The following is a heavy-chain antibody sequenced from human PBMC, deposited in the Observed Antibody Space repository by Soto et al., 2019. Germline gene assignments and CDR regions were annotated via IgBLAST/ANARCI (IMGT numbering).Heavy chain of an antibody. Sequence: QVQLQESGPGLVKPSQTLSLTCTVSGGSISSGGYYWSWIRQHPGKGLEWIGYIYYSGSTYYNPSLKSRVTISVDTSKNQFSLRLSSVTAADTAVYYCARDYMQAAVGRWFDPWGQGTLVTVSS. D-gene: IGHD6-13*01. CDR2: IYYSGST. CDR1: GGSISSGGYY. J-gene: IGHJ5*02. V-gene: IGHV4-31*03. CDR3: ARDYMQAAVGRWFDP.